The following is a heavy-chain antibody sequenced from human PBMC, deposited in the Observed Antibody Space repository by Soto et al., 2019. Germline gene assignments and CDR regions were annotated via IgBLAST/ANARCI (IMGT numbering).Heavy chain of an antibody. CDR3: ATNDYVWGSSPLDY. CDR2: FDPEDGET. Sequence: ASVKVSCKVSGYTLTELSMHWVRQAPGKGLEWMGGFDPEDGETIYAQKFQGRVTMTEDTSTDTAYMELSSLRSEDTAVYYCATNDYVWGSSPLDYWGQGTLVTVSS. CDR1: GYTLTELS. J-gene: IGHJ4*02. D-gene: IGHD3-16*01. V-gene: IGHV1-24*01.